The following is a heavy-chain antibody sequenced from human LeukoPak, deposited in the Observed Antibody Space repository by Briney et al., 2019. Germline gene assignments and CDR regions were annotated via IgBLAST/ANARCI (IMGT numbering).Heavy chain of an antibody. Sequence: ASVKVSCKASGYTFTSYYMHWVRQAPGQGLEWMGIINPSGGSTSYAQKFRGRVTMTRDTSTSTVYMELSSLRSEDTAVYYCARAESSITIFGVADFDYWGQGTLVTVSS. CDR3: ARAESSITIFGVADFDY. CDR1: GYTFTSYY. V-gene: IGHV1-46*03. J-gene: IGHJ4*02. CDR2: INPSGGST. D-gene: IGHD3-3*01.